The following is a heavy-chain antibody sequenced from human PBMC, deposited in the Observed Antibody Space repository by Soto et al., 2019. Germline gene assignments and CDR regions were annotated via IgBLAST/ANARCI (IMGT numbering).Heavy chain of an antibody. CDR3: AKDRRAGGNSAFYFDF. D-gene: IGHD3-16*01. CDR2: ISATGGGT. J-gene: IGHJ4*02. CDR1: GFNFSNYA. Sequence: GGSLRLSCAASGFNFSNYAMSWVRQAPGKGLEWVSLISATGGGTYYADSVKGRFTISRDNSHNTLYLQVHSLTAEDTAVYHCAKDRRAGGNSAFYFDFWGQGAQVTVSS. V-gene: IGHV3-23*01.